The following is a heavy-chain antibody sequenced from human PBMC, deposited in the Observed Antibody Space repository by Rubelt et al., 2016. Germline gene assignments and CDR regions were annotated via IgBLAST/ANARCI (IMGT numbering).Heavy chain of an antibody. Sequence: QVQLVQSGAEVKKPGASVKVSCKASGYTFTSYDINWVRQATGQGLEWMGWMNPNSGNTGYAQKFQGRVTMTRDTSTSTVYMELSSLRSEDTAVYDCARAAYYYDSSGYKDAFDIWGQGTMVTVSS. CDR2: MNPNSGNT. V-gene: IGHV1-8*01. CDR3: ARAAYYYDSSGYKDAFDI. CDR1: GYTFTSYD. D-gene: IGHD3-22*01. J-gene: IGHJ3*02.